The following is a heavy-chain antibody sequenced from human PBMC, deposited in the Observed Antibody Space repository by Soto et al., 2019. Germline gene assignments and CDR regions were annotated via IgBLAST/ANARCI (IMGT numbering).Heavy chain of an antibody. CDR1: GFTFSNYA. V-gene: IGHV3-23*01. J-gene: IGHJ4*02. D-gene: IGHD1-20*01. CDR3: ARYLYNRGQSFFDY. CDR2: IIGGSNTT. Sequence: GGSLRLSCAASGFTFSNYAMSWVRQAPGKGLEWVSIIIGGSNTTDYPDSVKGRFTISRDKSKSTLYLQMNSLRAEDTAVYYCARYLYNRGQSFFDYWGQGTLVTVSS.